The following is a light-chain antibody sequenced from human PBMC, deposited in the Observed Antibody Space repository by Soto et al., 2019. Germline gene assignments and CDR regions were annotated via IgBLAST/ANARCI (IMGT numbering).Light chain of an antibody. V-gene: IGLV2-23*01. CDR2: EGI. J-gene: IGLJ3*02. Sequence: SVLTQPASVSGSPGQSITISCTGTSSDVGGYNLVSWYQHHPGKAPKLLIYEGIKRPSGVSDRFSGSKSGNTASLTISGLQAEDEADYYCCSYAGSSTWLFGGGTKVTVL. CDR1: SSDVGGYNL. CDR3: CSYAGSSTWL.